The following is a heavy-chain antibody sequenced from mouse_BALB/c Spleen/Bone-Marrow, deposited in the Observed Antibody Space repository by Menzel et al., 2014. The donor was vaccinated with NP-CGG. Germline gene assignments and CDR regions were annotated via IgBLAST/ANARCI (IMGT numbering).Heavy chain of an antibody. CDR3: AGGNYRFAY. V-gene: IGHV14-1*02. CDR1: GFNIKDYY. D-gene: IGHD2-1*01. Sequence: EVHLVESGAELVRPGALVKLSCKASGFNIKDYYMHWVKQRPEQGLEWIGWIDPENGNTIYDPEFQGKASITADTSSNTAYLQLSSLTSEDTAVYYCAGGNYRFAYWGQGTLVTVSA. J-gene: IGHJ3*01. CDR2: IDPENGNT.